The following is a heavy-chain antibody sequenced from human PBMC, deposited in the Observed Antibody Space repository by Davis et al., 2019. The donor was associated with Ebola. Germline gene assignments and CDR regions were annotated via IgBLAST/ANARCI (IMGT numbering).Heavy chain of an antibody. D-gene: IGHD7-27*01. Sequence: SETLSLTCTVSGASISDYFWTWIRQPPGKGLEWIAYIDYGGFTNYNPSLKSRFTISVDTSKNQFSLKLSSVTAADTAVYYCARELPNWGLDSWGQGTLVTVSS. CDR1: GASISDYF. CDR3: ARELPNWGLDS. J-gene: IGHJ4*02. CDR2: IDYGGFT. V-gene: IGHV4-59*01.